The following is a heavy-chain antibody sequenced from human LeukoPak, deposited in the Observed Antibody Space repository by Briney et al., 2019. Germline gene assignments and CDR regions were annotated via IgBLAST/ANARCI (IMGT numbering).Heavy chain of an antibody. D-gene: IGHD2-2*01. CDR3: ARGGWVVVPAAIVTYFDY. Sequence: PGGSLRLSCAASGFTFSSYWMSWVRQAPGKGLEWVANIKQDGSEKYYVDSVKGRFTISRDNAKNSLYLQMNSLRAEDTAVYYCARGGWVVVPAAIVTYFDYWGQGTLVTVSS. CDR1: GFTFSSYW. V-gene: IGHV3-7*01. CDR2: IKQDGSEK. J-gene: IGHJ4*02.